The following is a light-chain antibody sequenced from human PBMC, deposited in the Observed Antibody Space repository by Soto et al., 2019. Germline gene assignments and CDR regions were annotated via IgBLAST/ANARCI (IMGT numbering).Light chain of an antibody. Sequence: ILLTQSPDTLSVSPGERVTLSCRASQSVTINLAWYQHTPGQSPRLVISGASSGATGLPSMFSGSGSGTDFTLTINSLQSEDAAVYYCQQYHHWPVTFGGGTKVDIK. CDR2: GAS. J-gene: IGKJ4*01. CDR1: QSVTIN. V-gene: IGKV3-15*01. CDR3: QQYHHWPVT.